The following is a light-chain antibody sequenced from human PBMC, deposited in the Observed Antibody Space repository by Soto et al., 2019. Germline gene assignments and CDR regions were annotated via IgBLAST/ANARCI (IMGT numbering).Light chain of an antibody. J-gene: IGKJ4*01. Sequence: EIVMTQSAVTLSVSPGERATLSCRASQSVVRDLAWYQQKPGQAPRLIIYGASTRATGVPARFSGSGSGTEFTLTISSLQSEDFAVYCRQQYHDWPPLTFGGGTKVEIK. CDR3: QQYHDWPPLT. CDR2: GAS. CDR1: QSVVRD. V-gene: IGKV3-15*01.